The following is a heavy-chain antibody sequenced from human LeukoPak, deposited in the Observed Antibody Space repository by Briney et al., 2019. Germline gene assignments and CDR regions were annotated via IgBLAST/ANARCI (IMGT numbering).Heavy chain of an antibody. CDR2: ISSSGSTI. CDR1: GFTFSDYY. J-gene: IGHJ4*02. D-gene: IGHD1-26*01. CDR3: ARPSGAAPFKRFDY. V-gene: IGHV3-11*04. Sequence: GGSLRLSCAASGFTFSDYYMSWIRQAPGKGLEWVSYISSSGSTIYYADSVKGRFTISRDNAKNSLYLQMNSLRPEDTAVYYCARPSGAAPFKRFDYWGQGTLVTVSS.